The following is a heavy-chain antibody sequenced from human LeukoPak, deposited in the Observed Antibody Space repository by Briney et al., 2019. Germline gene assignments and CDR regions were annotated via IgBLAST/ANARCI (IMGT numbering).Heavy chain of an antibody. J-gene: IGHJ3*02. CDR1: GFTFSSYG. V-gene: IGHV3-30*02. Sequence: GGSLRLSCAASGFTFSSYGMHWVRQAPGKGLEWVDFIRYDGSNKYYADSVKGRFTISRDNSKNTPYLQMNSLRAEDTAVYYCGKDIIVLAAATLRDGAFVISGQGTLFTVSS. D-gene: IGHD6-25*01. CDR2: IRYDGSNK. CDR3: GKDIIVLAAATLRDGAFVI.